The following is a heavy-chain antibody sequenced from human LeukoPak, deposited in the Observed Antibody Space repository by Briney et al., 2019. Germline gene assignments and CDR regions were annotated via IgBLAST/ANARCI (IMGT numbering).Heavy chain of an antibody. CDR2: IIPIFGTT. D-gene: IGHD6-19*01. CDR1: GGTFSNYA. Sequence: SVKVSCKASGGTFSNYAISWVRQAPGQGLEWMGRIIPIFGTTNYAQKFQGRVTITTDESTSTAYMELSSLRSEDTAVYYCARGILSSGWFDYWGQATLVTVSS. V-gene: IGHV1-69*05. J-gene: IGHJ4*02. CDR3: ARGILSSGWFDY.